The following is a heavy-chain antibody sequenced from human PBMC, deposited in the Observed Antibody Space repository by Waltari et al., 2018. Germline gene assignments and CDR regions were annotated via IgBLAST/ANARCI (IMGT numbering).Heavy chain of an antibody. CDR2: IIPILGIA. D-gene: IGHD6-13*01. CDR3: ARDNQYSSSWFPPDY. J-gene: IGHJ4*02. CDR1: GGTFSSYT. Sequence: QVQLVQSGAEVKKPGSSVKVSCKASGGTFSSYTISWVRQAPGQGLEWMGRIIPILGIANYAQKFQGRVTITADKSTSTAYMELSSLRSEDTAVYYCARDNQYSSSWFPPDYWGQGTLVTVSS. V-gene: IGHV1-69*08.